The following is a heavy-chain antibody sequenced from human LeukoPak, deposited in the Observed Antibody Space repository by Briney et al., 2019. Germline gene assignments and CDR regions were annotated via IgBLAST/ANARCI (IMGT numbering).Heavy chain of an antibody. Sequence: GGSLRLSCAASGFTFSSFWMHWVRQAPGKGLVWVSRINSDGSSRSHADSVKGRFTISRDNAKNTLYLQMDSLRAEDTAVYYCARDHRTTVTVYYFDYWGQGTLVTVSS. D-gene: IGHD4-17*01. CDR1: GFTFSSFW. CDR2: INSDGSSR. CDR3: ARDHRTTVTVYYFDY. J-gene: IGHJ4*02. V-gene: IGHV3-74*01.